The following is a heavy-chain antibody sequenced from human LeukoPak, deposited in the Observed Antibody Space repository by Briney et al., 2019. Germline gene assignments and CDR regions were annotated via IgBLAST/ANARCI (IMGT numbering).Heavy chain of an antibody. CDR2: LIPIFGTA. V-gene: IGHV1-69*13. CDR3: ANDCSSTSCSKNAFDI. CDR1: GGTFSSYA. D-gene: IGHD2-2*01. Sequence: SVKVSCKASGGTFSSYAISWVRQAPGHGLEWMGVLIPIFGTANYAQKFQGRVTITADESTSRAYMEQSSLRSEDTAVYYCANDCSSTSCSKNAFDIWGQGTMVTVSS. J-gene: IGHJ3*02.